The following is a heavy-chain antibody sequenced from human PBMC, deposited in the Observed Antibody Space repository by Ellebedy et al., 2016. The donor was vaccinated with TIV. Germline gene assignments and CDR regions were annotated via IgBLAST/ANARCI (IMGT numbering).Heavy chain of an antibody. D-gene: IGHD3-10*01. CDR3: ARSPTGAGTFDY. V-gene: IGHV3-11*01. CDR1: GFTFSDYY. CDR2: ISGSGSSI. J-gene: IGHJ4*02. Sequence: GESLKISCAASGFTFSDYYMSWIRQAPGKGLEWVSYISGSGSSIYYADSVKGRFTISRDNAKNSLYLQMNSLRAEDTAVNYCARSPTGAGTFDYWGQGTLVTVSS.